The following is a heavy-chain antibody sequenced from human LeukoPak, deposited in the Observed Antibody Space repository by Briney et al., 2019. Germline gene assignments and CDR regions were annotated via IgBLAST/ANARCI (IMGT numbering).Heavy chain of an antibody. J-gene: IGHJ4*01. CDR3: VMTSGPPSDH. CDR1: GFTFNDYY. V-gene: IGHV3-11*04. D-gene: IGHD3-10*01. CDR2: ISAGGYPI. Sequence: GGSLRLSCTGSGFTFNDYYMSWVRQAPGKGLEWLSFISAGGYPIYYADSVRGRFTISRDTAKNSLYLQMNSLRVEDTAVYYCVMTSGPPSDHWGQGALVTVSS.